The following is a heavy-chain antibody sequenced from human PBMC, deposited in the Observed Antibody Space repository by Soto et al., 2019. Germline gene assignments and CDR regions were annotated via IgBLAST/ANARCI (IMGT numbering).Heavy chain of an antibody. CDR2: ISSNGGTT. CDR1: GFTFSSYA. CDR3: TRSTYYYDSSGQNWFDP. J-gene: IGHJ5*02. Sequence: GGSLRLSCAASGFTFSSYAMHWVRQAPGKGLEYVSAISSNGGTTYYANSVKDRFTISRDNSKNTLYLQMGSLRAEDMAVYYCTRSTYYYDSSGQNWFDP. D-gene: IGHD3-22*01. V-gene: IGHV3-64*01.